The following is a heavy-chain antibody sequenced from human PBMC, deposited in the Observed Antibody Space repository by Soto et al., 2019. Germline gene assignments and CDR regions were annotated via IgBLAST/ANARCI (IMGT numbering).Heavy chain of an antibody. CDR3: ARGPSGGDYYYYGMDV. V-gene: IGHV3-33*01. CDR2: IWYDGSNK. CDR1: GFTFSSYG. J-gene: IGHJ6*02. Sequence: GGSLRLSCAASGFTFSSYGMHWVRQAPGKGLEWVAVIWYDGSNKYYADSVKGRFTISRDNSKNTLYLQMNSLRAEDTAVYYCARGPSGGDYYYYGMDVWGQGTTVTVSS. D-gene: IGHD6-25*01.